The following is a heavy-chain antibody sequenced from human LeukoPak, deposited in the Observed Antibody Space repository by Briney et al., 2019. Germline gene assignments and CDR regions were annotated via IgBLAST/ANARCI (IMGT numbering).Heavy chain of an antibody. CDR1: GFTVSNNY. CDR2: IYSRGST. D-gene: IGHD3-22*01. CDR3: ARDYYGP. V-gene: IGHV3-66*03. Sequence: GGSLRLSCAASGFTVSNNYMRWVRQAPGKGVEWVSSIYSRGSTSYVDSVKGRFTISRDNSKNTLFLQMNSLRVEDTAVYYCARDYYGPWGQGTLVTVSS. J-gene: IGHJ5*02.